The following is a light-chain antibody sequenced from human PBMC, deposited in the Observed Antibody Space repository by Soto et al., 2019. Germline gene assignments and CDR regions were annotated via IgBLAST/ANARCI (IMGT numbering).Light chain of an antibody. CDR1: QSFSTW. CDR2: DAS. V-gene: IGKV1-5*01. J-gene: IGKJ4*01. CDR3: QQYYRYPLT. Sequence: DIQMTQSPSTLSASVGDRVTVPCRASQSFSTWLAWYQQKPGKAPKLLIYDASNLESGVPSRFSGSGSGTEFTLTITSLQPDDFATYYCQQYYRYPLTFGGGTTVEIK.